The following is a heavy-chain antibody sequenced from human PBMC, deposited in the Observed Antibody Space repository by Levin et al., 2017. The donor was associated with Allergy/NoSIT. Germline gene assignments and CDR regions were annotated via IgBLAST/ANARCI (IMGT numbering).Heavy chain of an antibody. J-gene: IGHJ4*02. V-gene: IGHV3-21*01. CDR3: ASGGGSYNY. D-gene: IGHD1-26*01. CDR1: GFTFSRYA. Sequence: GGSLRLSCAASGFTFSRYAMNWVRQSPGEGLEWISSITSTSTYINYADSVKGRFTISRDNDKKSLYLQMSSLRGEDSAVYYCASGGGSYNYWGQGTLVTVSS. CDR2: ITSTSTYI.